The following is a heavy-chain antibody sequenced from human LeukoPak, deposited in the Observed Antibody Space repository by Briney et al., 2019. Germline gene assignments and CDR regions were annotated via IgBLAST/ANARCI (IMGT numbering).Heavy chain of an antibody. CDR1: GFTFSSYW. Sequence: QAGGSLRLSCAASGFTFSSYWMSWVRQAPGKGLEWVANIKQDGSEKYYVDSVKGRFTISRDNAKNSLYLQMNSLRAEDTAVYYCARGRGRAWKTYYYGSGSYSIDYWGQGTLVTVSS. CDR3: ARGRGRAWKTYYYGSGSYSIDY. J-gene: IGHJ4*02. CDR2: IKQDGSEK. D-gene: IGHD3-10*01. V-gene: IGHV3-7*01.